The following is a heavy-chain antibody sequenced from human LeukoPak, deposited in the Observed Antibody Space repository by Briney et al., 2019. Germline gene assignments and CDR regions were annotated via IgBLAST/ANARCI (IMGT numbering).Heavy chain of an antibody. V-gene: IGHV4-59*08. D-gene: IGHD6-13*01. CDR3: ARGSSWYYFDY. CDR2: IYFTGST. CDR1: GGSISSYY. Sequence: SETLSLTCTVSGGSISSYYWSWIRQPPGKGLEWIGYIYFTGSTNYNPSLKSRVTMSVDTSKNQFSLKLRSVTAADTAVYYCARGSSWYYFDYWGQGTLVTVSS. J-gene: IGHJ4*02.